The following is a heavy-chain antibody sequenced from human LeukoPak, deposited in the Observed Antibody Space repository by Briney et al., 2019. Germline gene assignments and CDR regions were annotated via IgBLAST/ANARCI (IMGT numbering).Heavy chain of an antibody. D-gene: IGHD5-18*01. J-gene: IGHJ4*02. Sequence: GGSLRLSCAASGFTFSDYYMSWMRQAPGKGLEGISYISTSSNYTNYADSVKGRFTIARDNAKSSLYLQMNSLRAEDTAVYYCARVSSYGSTHPDYWGQGTLVIVSS. V-gene: IGHV3-11*06. CDR2: ISTSSNYT. CDR1: GFTFSDYY. CDR3: ARVSSYGSTHPDY.